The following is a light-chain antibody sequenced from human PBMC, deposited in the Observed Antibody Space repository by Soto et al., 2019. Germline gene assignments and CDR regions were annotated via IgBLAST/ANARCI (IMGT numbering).Light chain of an antibody. Sequence: DIVMTQTPLSLSVTPGQPASISCKSSQSLLHSDGKTYFYWYLQKPGQPPQLLIYGASTRATGIPARFSGSGSGTEFTLTISSLQSEDFAVYYCQQYNNWPPYTFGQGTKLEIK. J-gene: IGKJ2*01. CDR2: GAS. CDR1: QSLLHSDGKTY. CDR3: QQYNNWPPYT. V-gene: IGKV2D-29*01.